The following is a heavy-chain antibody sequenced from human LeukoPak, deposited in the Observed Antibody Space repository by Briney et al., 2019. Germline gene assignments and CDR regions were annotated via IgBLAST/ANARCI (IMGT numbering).Heavy chain of an antibody. CDR2: IYYSGST. V-gene: IGHV4-31*03. D-gene: IGHD6-19*01. Sequence: PSETLSLTCTVSGGSISSGGYYWSWIRQHPGKGLEWIGYIYYSGSTYYNPSLKSRVTISVDKSENQFSLKLSSVTAADTAVYYCARWSIAVALDYWGQGTLVTVSS. CDR1: GGSISSGGYY. J-gene: IGHJ4*02. CDR3: ARWSIAVALDY.